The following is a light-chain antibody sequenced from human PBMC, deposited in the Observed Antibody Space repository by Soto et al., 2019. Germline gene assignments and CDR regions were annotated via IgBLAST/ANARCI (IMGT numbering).Light chain of an antibody. Sequence: DIQMTQSPSSLSASVGDRVTITCRASQSISSYLNWYQQKPGKAPKLLIYAASRLQSGVPSRFCGSDSGTNITLTLSSVQPEDFATYYCQQRKTFGQGTKVEIK. J-gene: IGKJ1*01. CDR2: AAS. CDR1: QSISSY. CDR3: QQRKT. V-gene: IGKV1-39*01.